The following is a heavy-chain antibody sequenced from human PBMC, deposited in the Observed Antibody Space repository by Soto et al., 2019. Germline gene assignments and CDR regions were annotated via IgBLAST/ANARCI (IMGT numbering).Heavy chain of an antibody. J-gene: IGHJ4*02. V-gene: IGHV3-30*18. Sequence: QVQVVESGGGVVQPGRSLRLSCAPSGFTLSCCGMHWVRQAPGKGLEWVGVITYDGSEIHYGDSVKGRFTISRDSSENTVYLQMNSLRVEDSAVYYCAKEQSSGFYRVVDYWGQGTLVTVSP. CDR2: ITYDGSEI. D-gene: IGHD6-19*01. CDR1: GFTLSCCG. CDR3: AKEQSSGFYRVVDY.